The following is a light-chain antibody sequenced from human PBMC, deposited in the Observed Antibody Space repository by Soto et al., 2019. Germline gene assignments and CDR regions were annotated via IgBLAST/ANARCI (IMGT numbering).Light chain of an antibody. CDR2: DVS. Sequence: QSVLTQPASVSGSPGQSITISCTETSSDVGGYNYVSWYQQHPGKAPKLMIYDVSNRPSGVSNRFSGSKSGNTASLTISGLQAEDEADYYCSSYTSSSTRVFGTGTKLTVL. J-gene: IGLJ1*01. CDR3: SSYTSSSTRV. V-gene: IGLV2-14*01. CDR1: SSDVGGYNY.